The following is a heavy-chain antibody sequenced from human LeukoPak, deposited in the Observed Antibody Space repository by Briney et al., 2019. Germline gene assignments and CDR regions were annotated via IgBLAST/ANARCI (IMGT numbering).Heavy chain of an antibody. V-gene: IGHV3-74*03. CDR2: ISDDGSRT. J-gene: IGHJ4*02. CDR1: GFTFTNYW. Sequence: PGGSLRLSCAASGFTFTNYWMHWVRQAPGKGMGWVSRISDDGSRTTYADSVKGRFTISRENAKNRVYLHMNSLRAEDSAVYYCARIAGGSYSVWGQGTLLTVSS. CDR3: ARIAGGSYSV. D-gene: IGHD2-15*01.